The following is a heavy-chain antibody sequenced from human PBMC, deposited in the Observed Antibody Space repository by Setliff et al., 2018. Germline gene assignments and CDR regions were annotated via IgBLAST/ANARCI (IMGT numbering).Heavy chain of an antibody. CDR2: INHSGST. CDR1: GGSFSCYY. J-gene: IGHJ6*03. Sequence: SETLSLTCAVYGGSFSCYYWSRIRQPPGKGLEWIGEINHSGSTNYNPSLKSRVTISVVTSKNQFSLKLNSVTAADMAVYYCAREQWLDPPGYYYRDVWAKGTTVTVSS. CDR3: AREQWLDPPGYYYRDV. V-gene: IGHV4-34*01. D-gene: IGHD6-19*01.